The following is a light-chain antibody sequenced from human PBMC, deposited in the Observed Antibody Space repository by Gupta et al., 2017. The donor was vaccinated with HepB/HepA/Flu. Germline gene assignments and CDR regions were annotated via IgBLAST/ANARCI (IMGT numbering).Light chain of an antibody. CDR2: KAS. V-gene: IGKV1-5*03. Sequence: DIQMPQPPSTLSASVGDRVTITCRASQSISSWLAWYQQKPGKAPKLLIYKASSLESGVPSRFSGSGSGTEITLTISSLQPDDFATYYCQQDNSYCSFGQGTKVEIK. J-gene: IGKJ2*04. CDR3: QQDNSYCS. CDR1: QSISSW.